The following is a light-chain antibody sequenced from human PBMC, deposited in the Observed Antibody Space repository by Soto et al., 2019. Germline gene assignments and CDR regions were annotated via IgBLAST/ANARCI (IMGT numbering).Light chain of an antibody. J-gene: IGKJ4*01. V-gene: IGKV3-11*01. CDR1: QSVSSY. CDR3: QQRSXWXPTLT. Sequence: EIVLTQSPATLSLSPGERATLSCRASQSVSSYLAWYQQKPGQAPRLLIYDASNRATGIPARFSGSGSGTDFPLXXXXXXXXXXXXXYCQQRSXWXPTLTFGGGTXV. CDR2: DAS.